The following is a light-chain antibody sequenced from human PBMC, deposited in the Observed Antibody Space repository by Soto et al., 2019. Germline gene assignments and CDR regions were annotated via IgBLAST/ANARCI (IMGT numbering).Light chain of an antibody. CDR1: SSDVGGYNF. CDR2: DVS. J-gene: IGLJ1*01. Sequence: QSALTQPRSVSGSPGQSVTISCTGTSSDVGGYNFVSWYQQHPGKAPKFMIYDVSKRPSGVPDRFSGSKSGNTASLTISGLQAEDEADYYCCSYAGSYTLVFGTGTKGTV. V-gene: IGLV2-11*01. CDR3: CSYAGSYTLV.